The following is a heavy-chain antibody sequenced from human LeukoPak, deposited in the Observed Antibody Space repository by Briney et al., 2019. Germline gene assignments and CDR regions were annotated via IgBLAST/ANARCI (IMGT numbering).Heavy chain of an antibody. CDR1: GGSISSSSYY. V-gene: IGHV4-39*01. CDR3: ARGPSNWNYYKSPLGFDP. CDR2: IYYSGST. Sequence: SETLSLTCTVSGGSISSSSYYWGWIRQPPGKGLEWIGSIYYSGSTYYNPSLKSRVTISVDTSKNQFSLKLSSVTAADTAVYYCARGPSNWNYYKSPLGFDPWGQGTLVTVSS. D-gene: IGHD1-7*01. J-gene: IGHJ5*02.